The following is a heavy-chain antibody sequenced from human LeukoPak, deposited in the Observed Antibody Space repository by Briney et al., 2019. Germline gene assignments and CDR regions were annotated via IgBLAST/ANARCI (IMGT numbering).Heavy chain of an antibody. CDR3: AKGDSGWYLPFLHAFDI. CDR1: GFTFSSYS. CDR2: ISGSGGST. Sequence: GGSLRLSCAASGFTFSSYSMNWVRQAPGKGLEWVSVISGSGGSTYYADSVKGRFTISRDNSKNTLYLQMNSLRAEDTAVYYCAKGDSGWYLPFLHAFDIWGQGTMVTVSS. D-gene: IGHD6-19*01. J-gene: IGHJ3*02. V-gene: IGHV3-23*01.